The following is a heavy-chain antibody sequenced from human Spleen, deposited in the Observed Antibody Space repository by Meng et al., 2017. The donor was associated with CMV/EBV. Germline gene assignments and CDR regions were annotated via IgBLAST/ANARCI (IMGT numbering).Heavy chain of an antibody. D-gene: IGHD3-3*01. V-gene: IGHV4-30-4*08. CDR3: ARVRVRFTLNWFDP. CDR2: IYYSGST. Sequence: SDGSISSGDDYWSWIRQPPGKGLEWIGYIYYSGSTYYNPSLKSRVIISVDMSKNQFSLKLSSVTAADTAVYYCARVRVRFTLNWFDPWGQGTLVTVS. J-gene: IGHJ5*02. CDR1: DGSISSGDDY.